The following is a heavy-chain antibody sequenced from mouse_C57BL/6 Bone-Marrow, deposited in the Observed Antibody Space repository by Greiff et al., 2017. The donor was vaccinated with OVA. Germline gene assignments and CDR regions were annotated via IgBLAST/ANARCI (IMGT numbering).Heavy chain of an antibody. Sequence: QVQLQQSGAELVRPGTSVKMSCKASGYTFTNYWIGWAKQRPGHGLEWIGDIYPGGGYTNYNEKFKGKATLTADKSSSTAYMQFSSLTSEDSAIYYCARRAYYHSMDYWGQGTSVTVSS. CDR3: ARRAYYHSMDY. CDR2: IYPGGGYT. CDR1: GYTFTNYW. J-gene: IGHJ4*01. D-gene: IGHD1-1*01. V-gene: IGHV1-63*01.